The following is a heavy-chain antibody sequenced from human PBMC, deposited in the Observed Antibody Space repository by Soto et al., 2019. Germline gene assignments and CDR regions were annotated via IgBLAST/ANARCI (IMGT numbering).Heavy chain of an antibody. Sequence: GGSLRLSCAASGFTFDDYAMHWVRQAPGKGLEWVSGISWNSGSIGYADSVKGRFTISRDNAKNSLYLQMNSLRAEDTALYYCAKDIGHSMVYPDYWGQGTLVTVSS. D-gene: IGHD2-8*01. J-gene: IGHJ4*02. CDR2: ISWNSGSI. CDR3: AKDIGHSMVYPDY. CDR1: GFTFDDYA. V-gene: IGHV3-9*01.